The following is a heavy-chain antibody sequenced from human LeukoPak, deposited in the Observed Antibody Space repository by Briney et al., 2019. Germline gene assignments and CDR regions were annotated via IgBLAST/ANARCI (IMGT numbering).Heavy chain of an antibody. CDR3: ATGLTMFRDRPVKGPGH. V-gene: IGHV1-24*01. J-gene: IGHJ4*02. CDR1: AYTLTELS. Sequence: ASVKVSCKVSAYTLTELSIHWLRQAPGKGREWMGGFDQEDGETVYAQKLQGRITMTEDTSTHTAYMELSSLRSEGTAVYYCATGLTMFRDRPVKGPGHWGQGSLVTVSS. CDR2: FDQEDGET. D-gene: IGHD3-10*01.